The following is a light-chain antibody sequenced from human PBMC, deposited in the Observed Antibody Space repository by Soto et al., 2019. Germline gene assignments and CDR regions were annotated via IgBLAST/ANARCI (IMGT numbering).Light chain of an antibody. CDR1: SSDVGGFNY. J-gene: IGLJ1*01. V-gene: IGLV2-14*01. CDR3: SSYTSSSTYV. CDR2: HVS. Sequence: QSALTQPASVSGSPGQSITISCTGTSSDVGGFNYVSWYQQYPGKAPKLMIYHVSNRPSGVSNRFSGSKSGNTASLTISGLQAEDEAEYYCSSYTSSSTYVFGTRTKVTVL.